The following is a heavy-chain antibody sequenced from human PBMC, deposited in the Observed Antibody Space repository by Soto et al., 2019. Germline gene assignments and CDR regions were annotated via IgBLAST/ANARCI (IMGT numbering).Heavy chain of an antibody. J-gene: IGHJ3*02. V-gene: IGHV1-18*04. CDR2: ISANNGNT. D-gene: IGHD5-12*01. CDR3: ARNSGGHDPRDAFDI. CDR1: GHTFSNYG. Sequence: QVQLVQSGAEVKKPGASVRVSCKVSGHTFSNYGITWVRQAPGQGLAWMGWISANNGNTNYAQKFQGRVTMTTDTSTSTVYLELRSLKSADTAVYYGARNSGGHDPRDAFDIWGQGTMFTVAS.